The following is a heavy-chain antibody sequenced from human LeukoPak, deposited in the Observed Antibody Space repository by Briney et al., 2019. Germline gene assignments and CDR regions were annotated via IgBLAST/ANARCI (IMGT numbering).Heavy chain of an antibody. CDR2: VSSSTSI. CDR1: GFSFSIYS. D-gene: IGHD2-2*01. J-gene: IGHJ3*01. Sequence: PGGSLRLSCAASGFSFSIYSMNWVRQAPGKGLEWVSSVSSSTSIYYADSLKGRFTISRDNAKNSLFLQVNRLRDEETAVYYCARGPPCSSTSCYVTGAFDFRGQGTMVTVSS. V-gene: IGHV3-21*01. CDR3: ARGPPCSSTSCYVTGAFDF.